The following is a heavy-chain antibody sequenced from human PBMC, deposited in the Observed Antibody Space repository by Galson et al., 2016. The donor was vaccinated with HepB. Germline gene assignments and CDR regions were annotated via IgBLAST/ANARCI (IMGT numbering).Heavy chain of an antibody. V-gene: IGHV3-23*01. Sequence: LRLSCAASGFAFRSYAMSWVRQAPGKGLEWVSGISGSGRSTYYADSVKGRFTISRDNSKKTLYLQMNSLRAEDTAVYYCANYHPGVIITSSYYFDSWGQGTLVTVSS. J-gene: IGHJ4*02. CDR1: GFAFRSYA. CDR3: ANYHPGVIITSSYYFDS. CDR2: ISGSGRST. D-gene: IGHD3-10*01.